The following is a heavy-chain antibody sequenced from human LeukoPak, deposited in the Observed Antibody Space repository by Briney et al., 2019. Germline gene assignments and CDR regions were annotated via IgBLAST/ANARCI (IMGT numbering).Heavy chain of an antibody. V-gene: IGHV1-69*05. Sequence: SVKVSFKASGGPFSGHAISWVRQAPGQGLEWMGRIIPIFGTVNYSQKFQGRVTITTDESTSTAYVELSSLRSEDTAVYYCARDRRYWDSSGYYLGAVYFNHWGQGTLVTVSS. J-gene: IGHJ1*01. CDR3: ARDRRYWDSSGYYLGAVYFNH. CDR1: GGPFSGHA. CDR2: IIPIFGTV. D-gene: IGHD3-22*01.